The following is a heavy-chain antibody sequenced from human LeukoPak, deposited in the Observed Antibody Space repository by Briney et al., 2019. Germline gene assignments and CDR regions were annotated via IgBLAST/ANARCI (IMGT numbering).Heavy chain of an antibody. Sequence: GGSLRLSCAASGFTFSIYAMSWARQAPGKGLDWVSTISGGGENTHYADSVRGRFTISRDNAKNTLYLQMNTLRVEDTAVCYCTRDLMDYDVSTGLHHYYMDVWGQGTTVTVSS. CDR2: ISGGGENT. D-gene: IGHD3-9*01. J-gene: IGHJ6*02. V-gene: IGHV3-23*01. CDR1: GFTFSIYA. CDR3: TRDLMDYDVSTGLHHYYMDV.